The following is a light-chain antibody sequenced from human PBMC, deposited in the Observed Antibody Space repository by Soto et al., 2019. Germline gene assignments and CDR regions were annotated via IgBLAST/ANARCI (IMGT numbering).Light chain of an antibody. CDR2: DNN. CDR1: SSNIGNNY. Sequence: QSVLTQPPSVSAAPGQKVTISCSGSSSNIGNNYVSWYQQLPGTAPKLLIYDNNKRPSGIPDRSSGSKSGTSATLGITGLQTGDEADYYCGTWDSSLSVVFGGGTKVTVL. J-gene: IGLJ2*01. V-gene: IGLV1-51*01. CDR3: GTWDSSLSVV.